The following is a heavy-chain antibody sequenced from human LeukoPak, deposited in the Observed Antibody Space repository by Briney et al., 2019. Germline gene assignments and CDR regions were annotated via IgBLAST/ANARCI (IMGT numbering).Heavy chain of an antibody. CDR3: AREPYGYNWFDP. V-gene: IGHV4-38-2*02. D-gene: IGHD5-18*01. J-gene: IGHJ5*02. Sequence: KPSETLSLTCAVSGYSISSGYYWGWIRQPPGKGLEWIGSIYHSGSTYYNPSLKSRVTISVDTSKNQFSLKLSSVTAADTAVYYCAREPYGYNWFDPWGQGTLVTVSS. CDR2: IYHSGST. CDR1: GYSISSGYY.